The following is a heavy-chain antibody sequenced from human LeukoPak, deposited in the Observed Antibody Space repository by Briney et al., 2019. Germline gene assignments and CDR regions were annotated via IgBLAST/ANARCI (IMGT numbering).Heavy chain of an antibody. CDR2: ISTYHGNT. Sequence: ASVKVSCKASGYTFTSYAMNWVRQAPGLGLEWMGWISTYHGNTNYAQKLQGRVTMTTDTSTSTAYMELRSLRSDDTAVYYCARDFGGYSYGYYMDVWGKGTTVTVSS. CDR1: GYTFTSYA. CDR3: ARDFGGYSYGYYMDV. V-gene: IGHV1-18*01. J-gene: IGHJ6*03. D-gene: IGHD5-18*01.